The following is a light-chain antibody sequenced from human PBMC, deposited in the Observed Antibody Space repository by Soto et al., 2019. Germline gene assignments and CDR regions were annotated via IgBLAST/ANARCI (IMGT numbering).Light chain of an antibody. CDR1: QSVGSY. CDR3: NQRTNWPPFFT. V-gene: IGKV3-11*01. J-gene: IGKJ3*01. Sequence: EIVLTQSPATLSLSPGERATLSCRVSQSVGSYLAWYQQKPGQAPRLLIYDASTRATGIPARFSGSGSGTDFTLTISSLEPEDFAVYYCNQRTNWPPFFTFGPGTKVDIK. CDR2: DAS.